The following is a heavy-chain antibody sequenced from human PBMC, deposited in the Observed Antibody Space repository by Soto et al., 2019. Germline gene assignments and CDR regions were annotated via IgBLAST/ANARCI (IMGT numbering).Heavy chain of an antibody. Sequence: QVQLQESGPGLVKPSETLSLTCTVSGGSLNSSSHYWSWIRQPPGKGLEWIGYIHYFGSTKYNPSLESRVVISVGTSKNQFSLKVPSVTAADTAIYFCARGGSYVGFDSWGQGARVTVSS. J-gene: IGHJ4*02. D-gene: IGHD1-26*01. CDR2: IHYFGST. CDR1: GGSLNSSSHY. CDR3: ARGGSYVGFDS. V-gene: IGHV4-61*01.